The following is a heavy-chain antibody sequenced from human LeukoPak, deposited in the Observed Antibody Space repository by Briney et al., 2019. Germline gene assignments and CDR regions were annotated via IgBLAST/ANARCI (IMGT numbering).Heavy chain of an antibody. CDR2: INAGNGNT. V-gene: IGHV1-3*01. D-gene: IGHD6-19*01. J-gene: IGHJ4*02. CDR3: ARDLMGIAVAGY. CDR1: GYTFTSYA. Sequence: ASVKVSCKASGYTFTSYAMHWVRQAPGQRLEWMGWINAGNGNTKYSQKFQGRVTITRDTSASTAYMELSSLRSEDTAVYYCARDLMGIAVAGYWGQGTLATVSS.